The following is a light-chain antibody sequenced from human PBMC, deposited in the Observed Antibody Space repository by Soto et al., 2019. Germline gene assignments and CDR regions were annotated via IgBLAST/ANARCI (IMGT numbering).Light chain of an antibody. Sequence: QSALTQPASVSGSPGQSITISCTGTSSDVGGYTYVSWYQQHPGKAPKLMIYEVNNRPSGVSNRFSGSKSGNTASLTISGLQAEDEADYYCNSYTSSSTRVFGGGTKVTVL. CDR1: SSDVGGYTY. J-gene: IGLJ2*01. V-gene: IGLV2-14*01. CDR2: EVN. CDR3: NSYTSSSTRV.